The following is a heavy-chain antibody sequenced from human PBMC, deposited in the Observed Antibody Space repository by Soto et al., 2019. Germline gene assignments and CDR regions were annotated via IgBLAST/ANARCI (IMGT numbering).Heavy chain of an antibody. CDR3: ARAIYDSSGYLRGYFDY. CDR1: GFTFSDYY. Sequence: GGSLRLSCAASGFTFSDYYMSWTRQAPGKGLEWVSYISSSSSYTNYADSVKGRFTISRDNAKNSLYLQMNSLRAEDTAVYYCARAIYDSSGYLRGYFDYWGQGTLVTVSS. D-gene: IGHD3-22*01. J-gene: IGHJ4*02. CDR2: ISSSSSYT. V-gene: IGHV3-11*06.